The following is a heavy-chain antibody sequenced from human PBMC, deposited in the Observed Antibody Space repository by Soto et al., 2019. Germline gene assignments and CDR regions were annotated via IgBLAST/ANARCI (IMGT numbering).Heavy chain of an antibody. V-gene: IGHV2-5*02. J-gene: IGHJ4*02. CDR2: IYWDDDK. CDR1: GFSLSTSGVG. D-gene: IGHD5-18*01. CDR3: ANGRGYSYTFDY. Sequence: QITLKESGPTLVKPTQTLTLTCTFSGFSLSTSGVGVGWIRQPPGKALEWLALIYWDDDKRYSPSLNNRLTITKDTSKNQVVLTMTNMDPVDTATYYCANGRGYSYTFDYWGQGILVTVSS.